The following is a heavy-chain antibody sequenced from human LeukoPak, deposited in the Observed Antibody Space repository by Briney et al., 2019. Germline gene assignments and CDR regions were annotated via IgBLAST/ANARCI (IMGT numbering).Heavy chain of an antibody. CDR3: ARDIERYDFWSVLTYYFDY. D-gene: IGHD3-3*01. V-gene: IGHV3-23*01. CDR2: ISGSGGST. J-gene: IGHJ4*02. Sequence: PGGSLRLSCAASGFTFSSYAMNWVRQAPGKGLEWVSAISGSGGSTYYADSVKGRFTISRDNSKNTLYLQMNSLRAEDTAVYYCARDIERYDFWSVLTYYFDYWGQGTLVTVSS. CDR1: GFTFSSYA.